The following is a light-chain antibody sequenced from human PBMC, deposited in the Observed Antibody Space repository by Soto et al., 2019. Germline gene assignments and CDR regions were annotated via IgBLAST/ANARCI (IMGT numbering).Light chain of an antibody. Sequence: DIQITQSPSTLSASVGDRVTITCRASQSISTWLAWYQQKPGKAPKLLIYKASSLESGVPSRFSGRGSATEFTLTISSLQPDDFATYYCQQFNSYPWTFGQGTKVKIK. CDR1: QSISTW. V-gene: IGKV1-5*03. CDR3: QQFNSYPWT. J-gene: IGKJ1*01. CDR2: KAS.